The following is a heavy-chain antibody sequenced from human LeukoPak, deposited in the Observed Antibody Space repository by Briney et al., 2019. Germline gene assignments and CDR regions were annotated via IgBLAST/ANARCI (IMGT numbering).Heavy chain of an antibody. J-gene: IGHJ4*02. V-gene: IGHV4-59*08. CDR3: ARYDVWGSYRAFDY. CDR2: IYYSGST. CDR1: GYSISNYY. Sequence: SETLSLTCTVSGYSISNYYWSWIRQPPGKGLEWIGYIYYSGSTYYNPSLKSRVTVSVDTSRNQFSLKLSSVTAADTAVYYCARYDVWGSYRAFDYWGQGTLVTVFS. D-gene: IGHD3-16*02.